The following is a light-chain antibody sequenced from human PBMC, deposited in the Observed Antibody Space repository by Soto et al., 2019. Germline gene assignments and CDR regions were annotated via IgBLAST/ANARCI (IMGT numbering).Light chain of an antibody. J-gene: IGKJ1*01. CDR3: QKYNSASPWT. V-gene: IGKV1-27*01. CDR1: QGISNY. Sequence: DIQMTQSPSSLSASVGDRVTITCRASQGISNYLAWYQQKPGKVTKLLIYAASTLQSGVPSRFIGSGFGTDFTLTISSLQPEDVATYYCQKYNSASPWTFGHGTKVEIK. CDR2: AAS.